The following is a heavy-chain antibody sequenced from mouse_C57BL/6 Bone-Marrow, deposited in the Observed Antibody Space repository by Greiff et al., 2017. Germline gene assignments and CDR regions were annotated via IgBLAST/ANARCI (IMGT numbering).Heavy chain of an antibody. CDR1: GFTFSSYG. CDR3: ARHDLITDYYAMDY. V-gene: IGHV5-6*01. Sequence: EVQLVESGGDLVKPGGSLKLSCAASGFTFSSYGMSWVRQTPDKRLEWVATLSSGGSYTYYPDSVKGRFTISRDNAKNTLYLQMSSLKSEDTAMYYCARHDLITDYYAMDYWGQGTSVTVSS. CDR2: LSSGGSYT. D-gene: IGHD2-4*01. J-gene: IGHJ4*01.